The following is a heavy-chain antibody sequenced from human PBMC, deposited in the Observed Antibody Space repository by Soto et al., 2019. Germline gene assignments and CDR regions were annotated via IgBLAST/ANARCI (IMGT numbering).Heavy chain of an antibody. CDR2: ISGGGGST. V-gene: IGHV3-23*01. J-gene: IGHJ5*02. CDR3: AKDPEYYYDSSGYPPVVWFDP. D-gene: IGHD3-22*01. Sequence: EVQLLESGGGLVQPGGSLRLSCAASGFTFSSYAMSWVRQAPGKGLEWVSAISGGGGSTYYADSVKGRFTISRDNSKKPLYLQMNSLRAEDTAVYYCAKDPEYYYDSSGYPPVVWFDPWGQGTLVTVSS. CDR1: GFTFSSYA.